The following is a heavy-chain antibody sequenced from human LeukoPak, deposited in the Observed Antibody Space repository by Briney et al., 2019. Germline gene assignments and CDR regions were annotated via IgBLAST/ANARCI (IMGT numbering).Heavy chain of an antibody. CDR1: LDSTTSNF. V-gene: IGHV4-4*02. CDR3: AREILGGFNPGAY. CDR2: IHRSGSP. Sequence: SETLSLTCTVSLDSTTSNFWSWVRQPPGKGLEWIGEIHRSGSPNYNPSLQSRVTISIDRSGNQIALELSSVTAADTAVYYCAREILGGFNPGAYWGQGTLVTVSS. J-gene: IGHJ4*02. D-gene: IGHD1-14*01.